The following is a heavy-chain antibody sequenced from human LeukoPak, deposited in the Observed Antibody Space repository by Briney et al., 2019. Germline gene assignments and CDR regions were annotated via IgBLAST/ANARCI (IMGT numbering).Heavy chain of an antibody. V-gene: IGHV3-21*01. CDR2: ISSSSSYI. Sequence: GGSLRLSCAASGFTFSSYSMNWVRQAPGKGPEWVSSISSSSSYIYYAVSVKGRFTISRDNAKNSLYLQMNSLRAEDTAVYYCARDRGMYSGSPPDYWGQGTLVTVSS. D-gene: IGHD1-26*01. J-gene: IGHJ4*02. CDR1: GFTFSSYS. CDR3: ARDRGMYSGSPPDY.